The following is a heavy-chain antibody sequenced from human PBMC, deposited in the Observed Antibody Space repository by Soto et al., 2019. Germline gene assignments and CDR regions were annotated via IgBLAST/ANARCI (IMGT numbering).Heavy chain of an antibody. J-gene: IGHJ6*02. Sequence: GGSLRLSCAASGFTFSSYWMHWVRQAPGKGLVWVSRINSGGSSTSYADSVKGRFTISRDNAKNTLYLQMNSLRAEDTAVYYCASAAERLRFLQWKGEKNGMDVWGQGTTVTVSS. D-gene: IGHD3-3*01. CDR1: GFTFSSYW. CDR2: INSGGSST. V-gene: IGHV3-74*01. CDR3: ASAAERLRFLQWKGEKNGMDV.